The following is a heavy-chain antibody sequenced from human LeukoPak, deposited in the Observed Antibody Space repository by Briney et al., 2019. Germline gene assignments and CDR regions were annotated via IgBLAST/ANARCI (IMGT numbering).Heavy chain of an antibody. CDR1: GFTFSSDA. CDR2: ISGSGGST. J-gene: IGHJ4*02. V-gene: IGHV3-23*01. CDR3: AKVSRNCNKPFSAG. D-gene: IGHD1/OR15-1a*01. Sequence: GGSLRLSCAASGFTFSSDAMRGGRQAPGEGLEWVSAISGSGGSTYYTHSVKGRFTISIDNPKNTLYLQMNIVTAEATAVYYSAKVSRNCNKPFSAGGGEGTRLTVP.